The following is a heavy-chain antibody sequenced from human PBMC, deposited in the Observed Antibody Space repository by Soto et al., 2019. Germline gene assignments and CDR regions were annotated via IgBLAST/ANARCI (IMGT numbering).Heavy chain of an antibody. J-gene: IGHJ4*02. Sequence: KPSETLSLTCTVSGGSISSRDSYWGWIRQPPGKGLEWIGSFHYSGSTYYNPSLKSRVTISVDTSKNQLSLRVTSVTAADTAVYYCARGFGRSHFDYWGQGTLVTVS. CDR1: GGSISSRDSY. V-gene: IGHV4-39*01. CDR2: FHYSGST. D-gene: IGHD3-16*01. CDR3: ARGFGRSHFDY.